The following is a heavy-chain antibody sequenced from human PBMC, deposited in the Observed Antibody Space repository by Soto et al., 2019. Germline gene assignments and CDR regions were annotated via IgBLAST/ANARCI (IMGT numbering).Heavy chain of an antibody. V-gene: IGHV1-8*01. CDR2: MNPNSGNT. Sequence: LQLLQSGAEVKKNGASVKVSCKASGYTFTSYDINWVRQDTGLGLEWMGWMNPNSGNTGYAQKFQGRVTMSRNTSISTAYMELSRLRSEETDVYYCARQRGGHTDYWGEGTLVT. J-gene: IGHJ4*02. CDR3: ARQRGGHTDY. CDR1: GYTFTSYD. D-gene: IGHD2-15*01.